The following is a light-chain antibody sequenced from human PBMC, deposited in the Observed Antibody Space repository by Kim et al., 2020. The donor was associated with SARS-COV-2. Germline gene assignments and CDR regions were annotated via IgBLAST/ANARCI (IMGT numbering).Light chain of an antibody. CDR1: NSDVGSYNR. CDR3: SSYSTTTVL. V-gene: IGLV2-14*04. J-gene: IGLJ2*01. CDR2: DVS. Sequence: PGQSITIFCTGTNSDVGSYNRVSWYQQHPGKAPKLMIYDVSKRPSGVSNRFSGSKSGNTASLTISGLQAEDEADYYCSSYSTTTVLFGGGTQLTVL.